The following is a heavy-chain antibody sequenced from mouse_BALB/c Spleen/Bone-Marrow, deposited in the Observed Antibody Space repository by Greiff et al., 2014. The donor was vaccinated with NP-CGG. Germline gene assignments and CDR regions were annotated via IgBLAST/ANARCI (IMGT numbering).Heavy chain of an antibody. Sequence: EVMLVESGGGLVKLGGSLKLSCAASGFTLSSYYMSWVRQTPEKRLELVAAINSNGDNTYYPDTVKGRFTIPRDNANNTLYLQMISLKSNDTSLYYCAGSYYGSTFDYWGQGTPLTVSS. CDR2: INSNGDNT. D-gene: IGHD1-1*01. CDR3: AGSYYGSTFDY. CDR1: GFTLSSYY. J-gene: IGHJ2*01. V-gene: IGHV5-6-2*01.